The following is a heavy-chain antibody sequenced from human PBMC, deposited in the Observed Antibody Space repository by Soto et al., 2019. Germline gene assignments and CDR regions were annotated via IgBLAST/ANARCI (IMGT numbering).Heavy chain of an antibody. CDR3: ARDWSEQAVAGMPLLPH. CDR2: INGGNGNT. J-gene: IGHJ4*02. D-gene: IGHD6-19*01. Sequence: QVQLVQSGAEVKKPGASLNISCTASGFMFNKYALHWVRQAPGQRPEWMGWINGGNGNTRYAEKFQMRFTSTRDTSLSTIMYLALSGLSSEDTAIYFCARDWSEQAVAGMPLLPHWGQGPLVTVSS. V-gene: IGHV1-3*01. CDR1: GFMFNKYA.